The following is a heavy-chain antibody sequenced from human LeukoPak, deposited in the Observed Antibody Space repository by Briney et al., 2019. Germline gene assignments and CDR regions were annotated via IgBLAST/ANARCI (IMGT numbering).Heavy chain of an antibody. V-gene: IGHV3-11*01. D-gene: IGHD6-13*01. J-gene: IGHJ4*02. CDR3: ARSGGSSWTIDY. CDR2: ISSSGSTI. CDR1: GFTFSDYY. Sequence: GVLRLSCAASGFTFSDYYMSWIRQAPGKGLEWVSYISSSGSTIYYADSVKGRFTISRDNAKNSLYLQTNSLRAEDTAVYYCARSGGSSWTIDYWGQGTLVTVSS.